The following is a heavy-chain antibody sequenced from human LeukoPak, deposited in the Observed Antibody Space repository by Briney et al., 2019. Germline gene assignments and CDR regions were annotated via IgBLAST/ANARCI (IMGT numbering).Heavy chain of an antibody. Sequence: PGGSLRLSCAASGFSFSNYWMTWVRQAPGKGVQWVAYIKQDGSEKYYVDSVNGRFNISRDNAKNSLYLQMNSPRTEDTAVYYCGRPVVPVSQPGGYWGQGTLVTVSS. V-gene: IGHV3-7*01. CDR1: GFSFSNYW. J-gene: IGHJ4*02. CDR2: IKQDGSEK. D-gene: IGHD2-2*01. CDR3: GRPVVPVSQPGGY.